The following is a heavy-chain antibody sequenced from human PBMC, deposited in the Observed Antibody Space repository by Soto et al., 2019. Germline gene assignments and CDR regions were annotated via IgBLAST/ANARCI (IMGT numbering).Heavy chain of an antibody. CDR3: ARDRSSGYYRTPYYYYGMAV. Sequence: SGTLNSQPPGKGLEWIGYIYYSGSTYYNPSLKSRVTISVDTSKNQFSLKLSSVTAADTAVYYCARDRSSGYYRTPYYYYGMAVWGQGTTVTVSS. CDR1: S. V-gene: IGHV4-31*02. J-gene: IGHJ6*02. D-gene: IGHD3-22*01. CDR2: IYYSGST.